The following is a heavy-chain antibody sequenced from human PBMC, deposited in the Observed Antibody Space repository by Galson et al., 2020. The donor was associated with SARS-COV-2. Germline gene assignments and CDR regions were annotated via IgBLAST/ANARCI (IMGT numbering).Heavy chain of an antibody. CDR3: ARCAKGDYYYYYYYMDV. D-gene: IGHD2-21*02. CDR1: GGSFSGYY. J-gene: IGHJ6*03. Sequence: SETLSLTCAVYGGSFSGYYWSWIRQPPGKGLEWIGEINHSGSTNYNPSLKSRVTISVDTSKNQFSLKLSSVTAADTAVYYCARCAKGDYYYYYYYMDVWGKGTTVTVSS. CDR2: INHSGST. V-gene: IGHV4-34*01.